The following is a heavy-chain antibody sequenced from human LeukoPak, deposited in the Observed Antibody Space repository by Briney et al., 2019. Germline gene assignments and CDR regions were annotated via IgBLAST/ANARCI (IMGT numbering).Heavy chain of an antibody. J-gene: IGHJ6*03. CDR2: IYTSGST. V-gene: IGHV4-61*02. Sequence: SETLSLTCTVSGGSISSGSYYWSWIRQPAGKGLEWIGRIYTSGSTNYNPSLKSRATISVDTSKNQFSLKLSSVTAADTAVYYCARVNGDYTFYYMDVWGKGTTVTVSS. CDR3: ARVNGDYTFYYMDV. D-gene: IGHD4-17*01. CDR1: GGSISSGSYY.